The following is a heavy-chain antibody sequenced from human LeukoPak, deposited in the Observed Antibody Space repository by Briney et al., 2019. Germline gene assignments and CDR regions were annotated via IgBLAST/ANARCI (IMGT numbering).Heavy chain of an antibody. Sequence: GGSLRLSCAASGFSFSDYGLHWVRQAPGKGLEWVALISYDGSQKNFADSVKGRFTTSRGNSKFTMYLEMNSLRAEDTAVYFCARDKNGWGIHDFWGQGTLVTVSS. CDR3: ARDKNGWGIHDF. CDR1: GFSFSDYG. CDR2: ISYDGSQK. D-gene: IGHD3-16*01. V-gene: IGHV3-30*03. J-gene: IGHJ4*02.